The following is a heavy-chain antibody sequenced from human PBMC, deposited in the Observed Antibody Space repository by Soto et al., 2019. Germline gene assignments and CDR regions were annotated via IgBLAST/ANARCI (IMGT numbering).Heavy chain of an antibody. D-gene: IGHD6-19*01. CDR1: GLTLNSFA. V-gene: IGHV3-30-3*01. CDR2: ISEDGGNK. Sequence: QVHLVESGGGVVQAGRSLRLSCTASGLTLNSFAIHWVRQAPGKGLEWVSVISEDGGNKYFAESVRGRFLMSRDNSKNTVYLQMNSLRREDTAVYFCARRLTRTVSALGYWGQGTLVSVSS. CDR3: ARRLTRTVSALGY. J-gene: IGHJ4*02.